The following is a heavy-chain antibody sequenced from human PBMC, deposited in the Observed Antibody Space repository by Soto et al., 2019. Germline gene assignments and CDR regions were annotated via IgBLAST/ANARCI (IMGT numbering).Heavy chain of an antibody. Sequence: SETLSLTCTVSGGSISSYYWSWIRQPPGKGLEWIGYIYYSGSTNYNPSLKSRVTISVDTSKNQFSLKLSSVTAADTAVYYCASHGSAGGNDAFDIWGQGTMVTVSS. J-gene: IGHJ3*02. CDR3: ASHGSAGGNDAFDI. V-gene: IGHV4-59*08. D-gene: IGHD6-19*01. CDR1: GGSISSYY. CDR2: IYYSGST.